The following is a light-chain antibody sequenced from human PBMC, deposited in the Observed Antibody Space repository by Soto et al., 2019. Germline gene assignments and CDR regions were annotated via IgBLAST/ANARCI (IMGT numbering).Light chain of an antibody. CDR3: QQYNNWPPWT. CDR2: SAF. CDR1: QSVSSN. V-gene: IGKV3-15*01. J-gene: IGKJ1*01. Sequence: EIVMTQSPATLSVSPGERATLSCRASQSVSSNLAWYQQKPGQTPRLLIYSAFIRATGIPARFSGSGSGTEFTLTISSLQSEDFAVYYCQQYNNWPPWTFGQGTKVEIK.